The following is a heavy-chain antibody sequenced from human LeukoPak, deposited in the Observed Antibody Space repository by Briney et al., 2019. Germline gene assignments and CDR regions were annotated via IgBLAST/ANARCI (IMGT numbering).Heavy chain of an antibody. CDR3: AKDLLGAGRWQQLRPALGFDC. V-gene: IGHV3-23*01. CDR1: GFTFSSYA. CDR2: ISGSGGST. J-gene: IGHJ4*02. D-gene: IGHD6-13*01. Sequence: GGSLRLSCAASGFTFSSYAMSWVRQAPGKGLEWVSAISGSGGSTYYADSVKGRFTISRDNSKNTLYLQMNSLRAEDTAVYYCAKDLLGAGRWQQLRPALGFDCWGQGTLVTVSS.